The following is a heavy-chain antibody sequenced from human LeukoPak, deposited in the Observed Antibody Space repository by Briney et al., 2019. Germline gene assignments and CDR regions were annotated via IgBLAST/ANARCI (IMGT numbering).Heavy chain of an antibody. CDR1: GFTFSSYW. CDR2: INSDGSST. CDR3: ASGYENYYMDV. D-gene: IGHD2-15*01. Sequence: GGSLRLSCAASGFTFSSYWMHWVRQAPGKGLVWVSRINSDGSSTSYADSVKGRFTISRDNAKNTLYLQMNSLRAEDTAVYYCASGYENYYMDVWGKGTTVTVSS. J-gene: IGHJ6*03. V-gene: IGHV3-74*01.